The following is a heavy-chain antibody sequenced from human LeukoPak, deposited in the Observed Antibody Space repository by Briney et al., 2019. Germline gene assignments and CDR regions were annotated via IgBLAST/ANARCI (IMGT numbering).Heavy chain of an antibody. D-gene: IGHD5-12*01. Sequence: SETLSLTCAVSGGSITCLYCNWIRQPPGKGLEWIGYIYKSETTNYSPSPRSRVTISADTSKNQFSLKLSSVTAADTAVYYCVTGFGWLPDCWGQGTPVTAS. V-gene: IGHV4-59*11. CDR3: VTGFGWLPDC. J-gene: IGHJ4*02. CDR2: IYKSETT. CDR1: GGSITCLY.